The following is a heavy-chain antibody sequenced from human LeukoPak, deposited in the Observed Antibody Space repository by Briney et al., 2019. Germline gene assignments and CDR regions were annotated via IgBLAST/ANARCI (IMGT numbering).Heavy chain of an antibody. CDR2: TGLESVHT. D-gene: IGHD3-22*01. V-gene: IGHV3-23*01. CDR1: GFIFSRHA. Sequence: GGSLRLSCAASGFIFSRHAMSWVRQAPGKGLEWVSTTGLESVHTLCADSVQGRFTISRDNSKNALYLQMNSLRAEDTAVYYCAKDQYYYDNSGHPTEYWGQGTLVTVSS. J-gene: IGHJ4*02. CDR3: AKDQYYYDNSGHPTEY.